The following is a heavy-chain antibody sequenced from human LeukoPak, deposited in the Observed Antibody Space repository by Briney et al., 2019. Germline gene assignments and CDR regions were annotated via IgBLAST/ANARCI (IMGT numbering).Heavy chain of an antibody. D-gene: IGHD6-13*01. Sequence: PSETLSLTSTVSGGSLSSYFWSWVAPPPGQGLKWIAYIYYSRSTNNNPSLKSRSTRSVDTSKSQFSLKLTSVSAADTAVYYCASQPSSWFTSFDSWGQGTLVTVSS. J-gene: IGHJ4*02. CDR1: GGSLSSYF. V-gene: IGHV4-59*01. CDR3: ASQPSSWFTSFDS. CDR2: IYYSRST.